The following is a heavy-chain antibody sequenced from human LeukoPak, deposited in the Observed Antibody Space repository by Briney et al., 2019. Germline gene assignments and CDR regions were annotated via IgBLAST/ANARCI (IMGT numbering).Heavy chain of an antibody. D-gene: IGHD3-10*01. CDR2: IRQDGSEK. V-gene: IGHV3-7*01. CDR1: GFTFSNCW. Sequence: GGSLRLSCAASGFTFSNCWMSWVRQAPGKGLEWVANIRQDGSEKQYVDSVKGRFTISRDNAKNSLYLQMNSLRAEDMAVFFCVRVSRSGTSYWGQGTLVTVSS. CDR3: VRVSRSGTSY. J-gene: IGHJ4*02.